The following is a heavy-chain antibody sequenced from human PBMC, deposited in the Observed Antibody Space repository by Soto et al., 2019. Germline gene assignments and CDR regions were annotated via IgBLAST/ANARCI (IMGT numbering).Heavy chain of an antibody. CDR2: IEEDGSEK. Sequence: EVQLVESGGILVQPGGSLRLSCAASGFSFSTHWMSWVRQAPGKGLEWGANIEEDGSEKYYVGSVKGRFTNSRDNAENPMYLQMNSRRAEDTVIYYCATQGQQKVLMRGQVTEVTVSS. CDR1: GFSFSTHW. J-gene: IGHJ3*01. D-gene: IGHD3-16*01. V-gene: IGHV3-7*02. CDR3: ATQGQQKVLM.